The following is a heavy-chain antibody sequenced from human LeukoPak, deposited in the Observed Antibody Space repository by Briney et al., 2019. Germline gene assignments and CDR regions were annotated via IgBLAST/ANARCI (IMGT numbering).Heavy chain of an antibody. D-gene: IGHD6-19*01. Sequence: SETLSLTRAVYGGSFSCYYWSWIRQPPGKGLEWIGEINHSGSTNYNPSLKSRVTISVDTSKNQFSLKLSSVTAADTAVYYCARDYSSGWYAAFHIWGQGTMVTFSS. CDR2: INHSGST. V-gene: IGHV4-34*01. J-gene: IGHJ3*02. CDR1: GGSFSCYY. CDR3: ARDYSSGWYAAFHI.